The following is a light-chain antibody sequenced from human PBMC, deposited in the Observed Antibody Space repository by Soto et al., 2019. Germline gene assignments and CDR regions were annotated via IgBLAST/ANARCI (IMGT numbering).Light chain of an antibody. CDR3: QHYGYSLPNT. CDR1: QNINTH. CDR2: DAS. V-gene: IGKV3-20*01. Sequence: EIVLTQSPGILSLSPGESATLSCRASQNINTHLAWYQQKPGQAPRLLIYDASNRATGIPDSFSGSGSGAAFSLTISRLEPEDSAVYYYQHYGYSLPNTFGQGTKLEIK. J-gene: IGKJ2*01.